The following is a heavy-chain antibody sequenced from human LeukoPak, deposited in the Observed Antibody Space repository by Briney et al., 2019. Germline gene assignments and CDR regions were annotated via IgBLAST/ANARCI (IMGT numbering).Heavy chain of an antibody. J-gene: IGHJ4*02. D-gene: IGHD1-26*01. CDR1: GFTFSSYE. Sequence: PGGSLRLSCAASGFTFSSYEMNWVRQAPGKGLEWVSYISSRGSTIYYADSVKGRFTISRDNAKNSLYLQMNSLRAEDTAVYYCARDRQWEPRSDYWGQGTLVTVSS. CDR2: ISSRGSTI. CDR3: ARDRQWEPRSDY. V-gene: IGHV3-48*03.